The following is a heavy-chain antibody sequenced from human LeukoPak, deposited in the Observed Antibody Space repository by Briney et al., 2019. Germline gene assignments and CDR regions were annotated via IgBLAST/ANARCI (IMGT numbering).Heavy chain of an antibody. CDR1: GFTFSSYA. J-gene: IGHJ5*02. CDR2: ISGSGGST. V-gene: IGHV3-23*01. D-gene: IGHD2-2*01. CDR3: AKVNWDIVVVPAAGRTNWFDP. Sequence: GGSLRLSCTASGFTFSSYAMSWVRLAPGKGLEWVSAISGSGGSTYYADSVKGRFTISRDNSKNTLYLQMNSLRAEDTAVYCCAKVNWDIVVVPAAGRTNWFDPWGQGTLVTVSS.